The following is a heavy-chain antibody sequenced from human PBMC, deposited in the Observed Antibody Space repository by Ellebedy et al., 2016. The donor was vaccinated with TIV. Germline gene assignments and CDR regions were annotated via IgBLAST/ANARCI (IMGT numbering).Heavy chain of an antibody. J-gene: IGHJ2*01. CDR2: ISAYNGNT. Sequence: AASVKVSCKASGYTFTSYGFIRVRQAPGQRLEWLGCISAYNGNTNYAQNFQGRVSMTTDTSMSTAFMEFRSLRTNDTAKYFCARTVWFGDNTLDLWGSGTLVPVSS. CDR1: GYTFTSYG. V-gene: IGHV1-18*01. D-gene: IGHD3-10*01. CDR3: ARTVWFGDNTLDL.